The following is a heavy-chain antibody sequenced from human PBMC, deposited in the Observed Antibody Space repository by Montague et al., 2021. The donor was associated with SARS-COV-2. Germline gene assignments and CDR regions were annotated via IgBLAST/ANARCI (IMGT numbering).Heavy chain of an antibody. CDR2: IYTSGST. J-gene: IGHJ6*02. CDR1: GVSISSYY. Sequence: SETLSLTCTVSGVSISSYYCGWIRQPAGKGLEWIGRIYTSGSTSYNPSLKSRVTISVDMSKNQFSLKLNSVTAADTAVYYCASSGGDYYYYPGVDVWGQGTTVTVSS. CDR3: ASSGGDYYYYPGVDV. V-gene: IGHV4-4*07. D-gene: IGHD3-10*01.